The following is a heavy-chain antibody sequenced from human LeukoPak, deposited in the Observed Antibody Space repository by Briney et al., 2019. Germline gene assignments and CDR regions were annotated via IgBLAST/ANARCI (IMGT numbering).Heavy chain of an antibody. CDR1: GGSISSGGYF. CDR3: ARSGRGSSAGFDC. Sequence: SQTLSLTCSVSGGSISSGGYFWTWIRQHPGKGLEWIGYIYYSGSTNYTPSLKSRITISVDTSRNQFSLKLNSVTAADTAVYYCARSGRGSSAGFDCWGQGTLVTVSS. CDR2: IYYSGST. J-gene: IGHJ4*02. V-gene: IGHV4-61*08. D-gene: IGHD3-10*01.